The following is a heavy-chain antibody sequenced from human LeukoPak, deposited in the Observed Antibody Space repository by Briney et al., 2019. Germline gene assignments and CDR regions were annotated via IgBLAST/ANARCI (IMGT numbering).Heavy chain of an antibody. J-gene: IGHJ3*02. Sequence: PGGSLRLSCAASGFTFSSYAMGWVRQAPGKGLEWVSAISGSGGSTYYADSVKGRFTTSRDNSKNTLYLQMNSLRAEDTAVYYCAKDSSGWFVYQKHHDAFDIWGQGTMVTVSS. V-gene: IGHV3-23*01. CDR2: ISGSGGST. CDR1: GFTFSSYA. CDR3: AKDSSGWFVYQKHHDAFDI. D-gene: IGHD6-19*01.